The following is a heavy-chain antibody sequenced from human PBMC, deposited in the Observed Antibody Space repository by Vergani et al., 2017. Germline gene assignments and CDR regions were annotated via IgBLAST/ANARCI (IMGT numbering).Heavy chain of an antibody. D-gene: IGHD5-18*01. CDR3: ARYVQLWSHYYYYGMDV. V-gene: IGHV3-11*06. CDR2: ISSSSSYT. CDR1: GFTFSDYY. J-gene: IGHJ6*02. Sequence: QVQLVESGGGLVKPGGSLRLSCAASGFTFSDYYMSWIRQAPGKGLEWVSYISSSSSYTNYADSVKGRFTISRDNAKNSLYLQINSLRAEDTAVYYCARYVQLWSHYYYYGMDVWGQGTTVTVSS.